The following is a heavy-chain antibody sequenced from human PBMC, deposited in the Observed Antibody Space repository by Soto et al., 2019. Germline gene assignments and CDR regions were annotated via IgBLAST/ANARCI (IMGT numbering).Heavy chain of an antibody. D-gene: IGHD7-27*01. CDR1: GGSISSGNYY. CDR2: ISYSGST. CDR3: ARGWGRIFDY. Sequence: PSETLSLTCTVSGGSISSGNYYWSWIRQPPGKGLEWIGFISYSGSTYYNASLKSRFTISVDTSKNQFSLKLSSVTAADTAVYYCARGWGRIFDYWGQGTLVTVSS. J-gene: IGHJ4*02. V-gene: IGHV4-30-4*01.